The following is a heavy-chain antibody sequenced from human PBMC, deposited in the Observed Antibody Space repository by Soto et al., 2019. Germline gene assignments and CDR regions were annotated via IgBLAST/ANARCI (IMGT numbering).Heavy chain of an antibody. CDR2: INPNSGGT. J-gene: IGHJ4*02. CDR3: ARRSSGWSDY. D-gene: IGHD6-19*01. V-gene: IGHV1-2*02. CDR1: RYTFSDYY. Sequence: QVQLVQSGAEVKKPGASVKVSCKASRYTFSDYYMHWVRQAPGQGLEWMGWINPNSGGTNYAQKFQGRVTMTRDTSISTAYMELTSLTSDDTAMYYCARRSSGWSDYWGQGTLVTVSS.